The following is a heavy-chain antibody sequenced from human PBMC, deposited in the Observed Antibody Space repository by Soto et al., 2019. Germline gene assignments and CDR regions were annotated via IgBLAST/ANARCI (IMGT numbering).Heavy chain of an antibody. CDR3: ARGLEYSYGSWYYGMDV. CDR1: GYSFTSYD. V-gene: IGHV1-8*01. J-gene: IGHJ6*02. D-gene: IGHD5-18*01. Sequence: ASVKVSCKASGYSFTSYDINWGRQATGQGLEWMGWMNPNSGNTGYAQKFQGRVTMTRNTSISTAYMELSSLRSEDTAVYYCARGLEYSYGSWYYGMDVWGQGTTVTVSS. CDR2: MNPNSGNT.